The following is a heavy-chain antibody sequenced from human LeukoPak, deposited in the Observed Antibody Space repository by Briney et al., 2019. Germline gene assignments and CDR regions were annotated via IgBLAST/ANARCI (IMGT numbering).Heavy chain of an antibody. CDR2: ISYDGSNK. D-gene: IGHD2-21*01. J-gene: IGHJ4*02. Sequence: PGGSLRLSCAASGFTFSSYAMHWVRQAPGKGLEWVAVISYDGSNKYYADSVKGRFTISRDNAKNSLYLQMNSLRAKDTAVYYCARPAADCGGDCYWAFDYWGQGTLVTVSS. CDR1: GFTFSSYA. V-gene: IGHV3-30-3*01. CDR3: ARPAADCGGDCYWAFDY.